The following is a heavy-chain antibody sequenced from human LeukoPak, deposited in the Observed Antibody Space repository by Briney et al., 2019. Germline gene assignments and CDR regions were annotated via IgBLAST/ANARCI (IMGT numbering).Heavy chain of an antibody. D-gene: IGHD5-18*01. CDR3: TTRGGSSAMESPYYYYYMDV. V-gene: IGHV3-15*01. CDR1: GFTFSNAW. Sequence: GGSLRLSCAASGFTFSNAWMSWVRQAPGKGLEWVGRIKSKTDGGTTEYAAPVKGRFTISRDDSKNTPYLQMNSLKAEDTAVCYCTTRGGSSAMESPYYYYYMDVWGKGTTVTVSS. CDR2: IKSKTDGGTT. J-gene: IGHJ6*03.